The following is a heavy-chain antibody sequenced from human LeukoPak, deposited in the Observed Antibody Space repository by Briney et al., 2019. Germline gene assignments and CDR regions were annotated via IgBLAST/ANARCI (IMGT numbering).Heavy chain of an antibody. V-gene: IGHV1-46*01. J-gene: IGHJ5*02. CDR2: INPSGGST. CDR3: AEINLVEEGGRFVNWLDP. CDR1: GYTFTSYY. D-gene: IGHD1-26*01. Sequence: ASVKVSCKASGYTFTSYYMHWVRQAPGQGLEWMGIINPSGGSTSYAQKFQGRVTMTRDTSTSTVYMELSSLRSEDTAVYYCAEINLVEEGGRFVNWLDPWGQGTLVTVSS.